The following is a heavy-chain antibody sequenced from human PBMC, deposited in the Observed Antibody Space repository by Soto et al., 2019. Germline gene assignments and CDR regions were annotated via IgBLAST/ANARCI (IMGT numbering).Heavy chain of an antibody. J-gene: IGHJ4*02. Sequence: SETLSLTCTVSGGSVSSGSYYWSWIRQPPGKALEWIPYICHSGRTNYNPSLKSRVTISRDTSRNQFSLKMTSVTADDTAVYYCARSGGGSGWLGGQGTLVTVSS. CDR2: ICHSGRT. CDR3: ARSGGGSGWL. D-gene: IGHD6-19*01. CDR1: GGSVSSGSYY. V-gene: IGHV4-61*01.